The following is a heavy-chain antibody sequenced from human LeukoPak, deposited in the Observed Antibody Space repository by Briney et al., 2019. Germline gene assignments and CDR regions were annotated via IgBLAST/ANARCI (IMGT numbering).Heavy chain of an antibody. CDR1: GYTFTSYA. V-gene: IGHV1-69*13. CDR2: ILPIIGAT. D-gene: IGHD3-16*01. CDR3: ARAHFSAYTGSE. J-gene: IGHJ4*02. Sequence: GASVKVSCKASGYTFTSYAIYWVRQAPGQGLEWVGGILPIIGATKNGQKLQGRVTFTADESTSTVYMELSSLRSEDTAIYYCARAHFSAYTGSEWGQGTLVTVSS.